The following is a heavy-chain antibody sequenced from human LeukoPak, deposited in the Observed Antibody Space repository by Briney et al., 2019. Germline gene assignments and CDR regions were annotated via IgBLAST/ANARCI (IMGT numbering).Heavy chain of an antibody. V-gene: IGHV5-51*01. J-gene: IGHJ4*02. CDR1: GYSFTSYW. CDR3: ARQNGFWSGYYMAYDY. Sequence: GESLKISCKGSGYSFTSYWIGWVRRMPGKGLEWMGIIYPGDSDTRYSPSFQGQVTISADKSISTAYLQWSSLKASDTAMYYCARQNGFWSGYYMAYDYWGQGTLVTVSS. CDR2: IYPGDSDT. D-gene: IGHD3-3*01.